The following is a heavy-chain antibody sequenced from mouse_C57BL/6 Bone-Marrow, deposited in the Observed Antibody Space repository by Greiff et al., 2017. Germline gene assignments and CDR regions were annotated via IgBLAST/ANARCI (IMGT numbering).Heavy chain of an antibody. V-gene: IGHV1-54*01. CDR1: GYAFTNYL. J-gene: IGHJ4*01. CDR2: INPGSGGP. CDR3: ARREMDY. Sequence: QVQLQQSGAELVRPGTSVKVSCKASGYAFTNYLIEWVKQRPGQGLEWIGVINPGSGGPNYNEKFKGKATLTADKSSSTAYMQLSSLTSEDSAVDFCARREMDYWGQGTSVTVSS.